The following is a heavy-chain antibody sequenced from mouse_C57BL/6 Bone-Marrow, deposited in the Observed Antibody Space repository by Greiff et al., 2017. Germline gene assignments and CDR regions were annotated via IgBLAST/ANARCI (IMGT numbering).Heavy chain of an antibody. CDR1: GYTFTDYY. CDR2: IYPGSGNT. V-gene: IGHV1-76*01. J-gene: IGHJ2*01. Sequence: LEESGAELVRPGASVKLSCKASGYTFTDYYINWVKQRPGQGLEWIARIYPGSGNTYYNEKFKGKATLTAEKSSSTAYMQLSSLTSEDSAVYFCARSPEFYFDYWGQGTTLTVSS. CDR3: ARSPEFYFDY.